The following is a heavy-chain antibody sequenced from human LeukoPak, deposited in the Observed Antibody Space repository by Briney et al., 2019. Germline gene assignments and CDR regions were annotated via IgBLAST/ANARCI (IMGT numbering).Heavy chain of an antibody. J-gene: IGHJ5*02. CDR3: ARVMYYYGSGSSSWFDP. V-gene: IGHV4-59*12. D-gene: IGHD3-10*01. Sequence: SETPSLTCTVSGGSISSYYWSWIRQPPGKGLEWIGYIYYSGSTNYNPSLKSRVTISVDTSKNQFSLKLSSVTAADTAVYYCARVMYYYGSGSSSWFDPWGQGTLVTVSS. CDR1: GGSISSYY. CDR2: IYYSGST.